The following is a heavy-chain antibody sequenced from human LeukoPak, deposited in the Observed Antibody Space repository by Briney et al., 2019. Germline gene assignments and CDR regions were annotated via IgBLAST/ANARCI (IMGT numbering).Heavy chain of an antibody. J-gene: IGHJ4*02. CDR2: ISSSSSYI. V-gene: IGHV3-21*01. Sequence: GGSLRLSCAASGFTFSSYSMNWVRQAPGKGLEWVSSISSSSSYIYYADSVKGRFTISRDNAKNSLYLQMNSLRAEDTAVYYCARVVEMATMQDYWGQGTLVTVSS. D-gene: IGHD5-24*01. CDR3: ARVVEMATMQDY. CDR1: GFTFSSYS.